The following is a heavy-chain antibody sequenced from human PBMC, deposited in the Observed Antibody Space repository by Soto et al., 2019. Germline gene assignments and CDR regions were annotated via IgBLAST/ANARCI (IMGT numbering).Heavy chain of an antibody. CDR3: AREGSTAVAAFDY. D-gene: IGHD6-19*01. CDR2: TYYRSRWLN. J-gene: IGHJ4*02. Sequence: QVQLQQSGPGLVKPSQTLSLTCAISGDSVSSNSAAWNWIRQSPSRGLEWLGRTYYRSRWLNDYAVSVQSRITINPDTCENQFSLQLSSVTPEDTAVYYCAREGSTAVAAFDYWGQGTLVTVSS. V-gene: IGHV6-1*01. CDR1: GDSVSSNSAA.